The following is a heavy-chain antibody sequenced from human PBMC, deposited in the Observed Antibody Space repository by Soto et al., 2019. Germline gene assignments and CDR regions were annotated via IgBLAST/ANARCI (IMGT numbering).Heavy chain of an antibody. CDR3: ATYSGYTTFAFDI. CDR2: FDPEDGET. V-gene: IGHV1-24*01. J-gene: IGHJ3*02. Sequence: ASVKVSCTISGYTLTELSMHWVRQAPGKGLEWMGGFDPEDGETIYAQKFQGRVTMTEDTSTDTAYMELSSLRSEDTAVYYCATYSGYTTFAFDIWGQGTMVTVSS. D-gene: IGHD5-12*01. CDR1: GYTLTELS.